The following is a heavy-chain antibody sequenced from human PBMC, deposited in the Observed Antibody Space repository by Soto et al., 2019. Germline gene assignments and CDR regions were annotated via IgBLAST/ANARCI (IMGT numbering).Heavy chain of an antibody. Sequence: ASVKVSCKASGYTFTSYDINWVRQATGQGLEWMGWMNPNSGNTGYAQKFQGRVTMTRDTSISTAYMELNRLRSDDTAVYYCARDQSPSSGWPGMDVWGQGTTVTVSS. D-gene: IGHD6-19*01. CDR3: ARDQSPSSGWPGMDV. V-gene: IGHV1-8*01. J-gene: IGHJ6*02. CDR2: MNPNSGNT. CDR1: GYTFTSYD.